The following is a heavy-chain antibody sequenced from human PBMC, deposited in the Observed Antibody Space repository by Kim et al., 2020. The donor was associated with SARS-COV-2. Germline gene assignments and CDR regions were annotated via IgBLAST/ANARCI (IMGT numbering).Heavy chain of an antibody. V-gene: IGHV4-39*01. Sequence: SETLSLTCTVSGDSISRSSNYWGWIRQPPGKGLEWIVSINYSSNTYYNPSLKSLVTISVDTSKNQFSLKMRSVTAADTAVYYCARLVSENSAVEYWGQGTLVTVSS. CDR3: ARLVSENSAVEY. CDR2: INYSSNT. J-gene: IGHJ4*02. CDR1: GDSISRSSNY.